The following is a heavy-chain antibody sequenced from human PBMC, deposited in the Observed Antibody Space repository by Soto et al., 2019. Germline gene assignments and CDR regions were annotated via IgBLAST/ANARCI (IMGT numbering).Heavy chain of an antibody. CDR1: GFTFSTYA. CDR3: AKGQAAAGQSVNY. J-gene: IGHJ4*02. CDR2: ISGSGDNT. V-gene: IGHV3-23*01. D-gene: IGHD6-13*01. Sequence: EVQLLESGGGLVQPGGSLRLSCAASGFTFSTYAMSWVRQAPGKGLEWVSAISGSGDNTYYADSVKGRFTISRDNSIKTLYLQMNSLRAEDTAVYYCAKGQAAAGQSVNYWGQGTLVTVSS.